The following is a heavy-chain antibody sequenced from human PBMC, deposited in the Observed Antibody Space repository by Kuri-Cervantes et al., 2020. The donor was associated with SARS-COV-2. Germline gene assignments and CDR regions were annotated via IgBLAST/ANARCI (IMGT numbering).Heavy chain of an antibody. Sequence: GESLKISCAASGFTFSSYSMNWVRQAPGKGLEWVSSISSSSSYIYYADSVKGRFTISRDNAKNSLYLQMNSLRAEDTAVYYCARVRGGGDWGQGTLVTVSS. V-gene: IGHV3-21*01. D-gene: IGHD3-10*01. CDR2: ISSSSSYI. J-gene: IGHJ4*02. CDR3: ARVRGGGD. CDR1: GFTFSSYS.